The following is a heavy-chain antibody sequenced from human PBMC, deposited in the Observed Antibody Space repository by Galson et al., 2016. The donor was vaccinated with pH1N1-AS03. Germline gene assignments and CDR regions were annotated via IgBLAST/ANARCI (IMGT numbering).Heavy chain of an antibody. V-gene: IGHV5-51*01. Sequence: QSGAEVKKPGESLKISCKTSGYIFTSYWVACVRHMPGKGLVWMGIIYPGDSDTRYSPSFQGQVTISADWSINTASLQWSSLMASDTPISYCARQVRDGYNDYFDYWGQGILVTVSS. D-gene: IGHD5-24*01. CDR2: IYPGDSDT. CDR3: ARQVRDGYNDYFDY. CDR1: GYIFTSYW. J-gene: IGHJ4*02.